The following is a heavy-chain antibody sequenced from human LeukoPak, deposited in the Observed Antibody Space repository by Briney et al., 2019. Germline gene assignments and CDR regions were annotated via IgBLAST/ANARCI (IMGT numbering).Heavy chain of an antibody. CDR2: INPSGGST. V-gene: IGHV1-46*01. CDR3: ARAKRIAAAGGNWFDP. CDR1: GYTFTSYY. Sequence: ASVKVSCKVSGYTFTSYYMHWVRQAPGQGLEWMGIINPSGGSTSYAQKFQGRVTMTRDTSTSTVYMELSSLRSDDTAVYYCARAKRIAAAGGNWFDPWGQGTLVTVSS. J-gene: IGHJ5*02. D-gene: IGHD6-13*01.